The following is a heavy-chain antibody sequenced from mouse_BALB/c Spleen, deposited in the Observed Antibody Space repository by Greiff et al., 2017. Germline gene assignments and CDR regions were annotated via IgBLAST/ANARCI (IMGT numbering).Heavy chain of an antibody. D-gene: IGHD2-4*01. CDR1: GFSLTGYG. J-gene: IGHJ2*01. Sequence: QVQLQQSGPGLVAPSQSLSITCTVSGFSLTGYGVNWVRQPPGKGLEWLGMIWGDGSTDYNSALKSRLSISKDNSKSQVFLKMNSLQTDDTARYYGARGLSTMTTGFDYWGQGTTLTVSS. CDR3: ARGLSTMTTGFDY. V-gene: IGHV2-6-7*01. CDR2: IWGDGST.